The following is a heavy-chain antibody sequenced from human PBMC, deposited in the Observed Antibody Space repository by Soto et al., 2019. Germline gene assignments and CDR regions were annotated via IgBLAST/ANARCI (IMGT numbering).Heavy chain of an antibody. D-gene: IGHD3-22*01. J-gene: IGHJ4*02. CDR3: AMIQGRYYYDSSGSFDY. CDR2: INPSGGST. V-gene: IGHV1-46*01. CDR1: GYTFTSYY. Sequence: GASVKVSCKASGYTFTSYYMHWVRQAPGQGLEWMGIINPSGGSTSYAQKFQGRVTMTRDTSTSTVYMELSSLRSEDTAVYYCAMIQGRYYYDSSGSFDYWGQGTLVTVSS.